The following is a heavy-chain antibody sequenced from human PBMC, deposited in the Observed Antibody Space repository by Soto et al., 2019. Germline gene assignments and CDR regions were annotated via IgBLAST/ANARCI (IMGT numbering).Heavy chain of an antibody. D-gene: IGHD2-15*01. CDR3: ARPSMIGDSPRYYYYIDV. Sequence: QLQLQESGPGLVKPSETLSLTCTVSGGSITSSSYYWGWIRQPPGKGLEWIGSIHYSGNTYYNPSLQCRVTISVDTSKNQFSLKLSCLTAADTAVYYCARPSMIGDSPRYYYYIDVWGKGTPVTVSS. CDR1: GGSITSSSYY. V-gene: IGHV4-39*01. J-gene: IGHJ6*03. CDR2: IHYSGNT.